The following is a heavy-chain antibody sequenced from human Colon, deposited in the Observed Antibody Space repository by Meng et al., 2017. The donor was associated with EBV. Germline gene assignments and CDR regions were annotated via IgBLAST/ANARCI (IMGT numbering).Heavy chain of an antibody. J-gene: IGHJ5*02. D-gene: IGHD3-10*01. V-gene: IGHV4-31*03. CDR1: GGSISSGGYY. Sequence: QVGLTQVGAGLLKPSETLSLACTVPGGSISSGGYYWSWIRQHPGKGLEWIGYIHDSGSTYYNPSLKSRVTISADTSKNQFSLKLSSVTAADTAVYYCARASYGSGSPLGESWFDPWGQGTLVTVSS. CDR3: ARASYGSGSPLGESWFDP. CDR2: IHDSGST.